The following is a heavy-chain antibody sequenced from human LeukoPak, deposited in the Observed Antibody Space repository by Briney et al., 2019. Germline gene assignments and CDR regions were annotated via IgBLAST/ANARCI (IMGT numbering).Heavy chain of an antibody. CDR2: ISYDGSNK. CDR3: ARDDGGDIVVVVAVTFDY. J-gene: IGHJ4*02. D-gene: IGHD2-15*01. Sequence: GRSLRLSCAASGFTFSSYAMHWVRQAPGKGLEWVAVISYDGSNKYYADSVKGRFTISRDNSKNTLYLQMNSLRAEDTAVYYRARDDGGDIVVVVAVTFDYWGQGTLVTVSS. CDR1: GFTFSSYA. V-gene: IGHV3-30*04.